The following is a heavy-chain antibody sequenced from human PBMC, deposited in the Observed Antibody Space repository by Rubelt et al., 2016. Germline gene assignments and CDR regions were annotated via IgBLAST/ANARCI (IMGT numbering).Heavy chain of an antibody. CDR1: GFTFSTYT. V-gene: IGHV3-30*04. CDR2: ISHNGSNK. CDR3: AEEGDVKGSPFAAR. J-gene: IGHJ4*01. Sequence: VQLVESGGGVVQPGRSLRLSCAASGFTFSTYTMHWVRQAPGKGLEWVAVISHNGSNKYYADSVRGRFTISRDNAKNSLYLQMNSLRAEDTAVYYCAEEGDVKGSPFAARWGQGTLVTVSS. D-gene: IGHD6-25*01.